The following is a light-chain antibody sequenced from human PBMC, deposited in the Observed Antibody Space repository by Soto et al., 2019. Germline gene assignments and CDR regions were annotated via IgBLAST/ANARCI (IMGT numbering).Light chain of an antibody. Sequence: DIVMTQSPDSLAVSLGESDTINCKSSQRVLYSSNNKNYLAWYQQKPGQPPKLLIYWASTRESGVPDRFSGRGSGTECTLTISSLQAEDVAVYYCQEYYSTPRTVGHGTTVEIK. V-gene: IGKV4-1*01. CDR2: WAS. CDR1: QRVLYSSNNKNY. CDR3: QEYYSTPRT. J-gene: IGKJ1*01.